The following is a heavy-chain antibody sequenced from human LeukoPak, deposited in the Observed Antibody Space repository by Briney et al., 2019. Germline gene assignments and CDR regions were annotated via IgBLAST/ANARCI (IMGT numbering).Heavy chain of an antibody. Sequence: ASVKVSCKASGYTFTGYYMHWVRQAPGQGLEWMGWMNPNSGNTGYAQKFQGRVTMTRNTSISTAYMELSSLRSEDTAVYYCARGLYCTYGICYSPYFQHWGQGTLVTVSS. CDR2: MNPNSGNT. V-gene: IGHV1-8*02. J-gene: IGHJ1*01. CDR1: GYTFTGYY. D-gene: IGHD2-8*01. CDR3: ARGLYCTYGICYSPYFQH.